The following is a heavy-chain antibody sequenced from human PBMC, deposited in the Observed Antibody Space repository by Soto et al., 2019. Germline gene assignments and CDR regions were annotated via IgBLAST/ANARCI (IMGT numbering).Heavy chain of an antibody. CDR1: GGSISSSSYY. D-gene: IGHD3-10*01. V-gene: IGHV4-39*02. CDR2: IYYSGST. CDR3: ARDHTLTYYGSGRGGMDV. Sequence: SETLSLTCTVSGGSISSSSYYWGWIRQPPGKGLGWIGSIYYSGSTYYNPSLKSRVTISVDTSKNQFSLKLSSVTAADTAVYYCARDHTLTYYGSGRGGMDVWGQGTTVTVSS. J-gene: IGHJ6*02.